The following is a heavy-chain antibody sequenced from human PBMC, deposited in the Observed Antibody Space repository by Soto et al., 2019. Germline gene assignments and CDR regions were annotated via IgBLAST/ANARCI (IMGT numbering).Heavy chain of an antibody. CDR2: TYYRSKWYN. J-gene: IGHJ6*02. D-gene: IGHD3-3*01. CDR1: RSTLSSNIAA. CDR3: ARDAYYDFWNPYQGMDV. V-gene: IGHV6-1*01. Sequence: PSQTPCLTSAFCRSTLSSNIAAWKSIRQPPWSGLEWLGRTYYRSKWYNDYAVSVKSRITINPDTSKNQFSLQLKSVTPEDTAVYYCARDAYYDFWNPYQGMDVWGQGTTVTVSS.